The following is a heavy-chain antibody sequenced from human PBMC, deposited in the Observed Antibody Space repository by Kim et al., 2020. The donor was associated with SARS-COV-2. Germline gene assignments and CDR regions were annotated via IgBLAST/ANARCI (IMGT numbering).Heavy chain of an antibody. CDR3: AIQPDYGDYVRGKYFQH. D-gene: IGHD4-17*01. J-gene: IGHJ1*01. CDR2: ISGSGGST. CDR1: GFTFSSYA. Sequence: GGSLRLSCAASGFTFSSYAMSWVRQAPGKGLEWVSAISGSGGSTYYADSVKGRFTISRDNSKNTLYLQMNSLRAEDTAVYYCAIQPDYGDYVRGKYFQHWGQGTLVTVSS. V-gene: IGHV3-23*01.